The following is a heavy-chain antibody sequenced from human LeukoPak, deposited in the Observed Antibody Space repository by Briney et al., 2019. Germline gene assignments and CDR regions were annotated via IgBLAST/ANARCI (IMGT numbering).Heavy chain of an antibody. Sequence: SETLSLTCTVSGGSISNGDYYWSWIRQPPGKGLEWIGYIYYSGSTYYNPSLKSRVTISVDTSKNQFSLKLSSVTAADTAVYYCARARLQSGLHDVFDIWGQGTMVTVSS. CDR1: GGSISNGDYY. J-gene: IGHJ3*02. CDR3: ARARLQSGLHDVFDI. CDR2: IYYSGST. V-gene: IGHV4-30-4*01. D-gene: IGHD5-12*01.